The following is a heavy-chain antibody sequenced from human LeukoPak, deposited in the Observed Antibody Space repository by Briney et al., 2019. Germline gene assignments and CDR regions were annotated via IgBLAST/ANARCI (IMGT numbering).Heavy chain of an antibody. CDR1: GITLSNYG. D-gene: IGHD3-22*01. CDR3: AKRGVVIRVILVGFHKEAYYFDS. Sequence: GGSLRLSCAVSGITLSNYGMSWVRQAPGKGLEWVAGISDSGGRTNYADSVKGRFTISRDNPKNTMYLQTNSLRAEDTAVYFCAKRGVVIRVILVGFHKEAYYFDSWGQGALVTVSS. V-gene: IGHV3-23*01. CDR2: ISDSGGRT. J-gene: IGHJ4*02.